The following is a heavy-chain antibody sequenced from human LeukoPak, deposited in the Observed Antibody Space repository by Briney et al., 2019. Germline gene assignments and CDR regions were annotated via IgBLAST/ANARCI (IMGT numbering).Heavy chain of an antibody. CDR2: MNPNSGNT. D-gene: IGHD3-10*02. J-gene: IGHJ4*02. Sequence: ASVTVSCKAPGYTFTNYDINWVRQATGQGLEWMGWMNPNSGNTGYAQKFQGRVTMNRNTSISTAYMHLRSLRSDDTAVYYCARGAPNVGYFDYWGQGTLVTVSS. CDR3: ARGAPNVGYFDY. V-gene: IGHV1-8*01. CDR1: GYTFTNYD.